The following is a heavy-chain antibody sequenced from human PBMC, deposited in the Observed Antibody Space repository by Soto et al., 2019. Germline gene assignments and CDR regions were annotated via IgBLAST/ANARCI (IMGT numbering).Heavy chain of an antibody. CDR2: IYYSGST. V-gene: IGHV4-31*03. CDR1: GGSISSGGYY. D-gene: IGHD3-10*01. Sequence: SETLSLTCPFSGGSISSGGYYWSWIRQHPGKGLEWIGYIYYSGSTYYNPSLKSRVTISVDTSKNQFSLKLSSVTAADTAVYYCARAYRGSGSYYRSPLNWFDPWGQGTLVTVSS. CDR3: ARAYRGSGSYYRSPLNWFDP. J-gene: IGHJ5*02.